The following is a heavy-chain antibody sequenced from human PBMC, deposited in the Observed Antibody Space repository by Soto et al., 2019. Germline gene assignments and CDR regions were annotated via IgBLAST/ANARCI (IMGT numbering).Heavy chain of an antibody. V-gene: IGHV4-34*01. J-gene: IGHJ4*02. CDR2: INHSGST. CDR3: ARVSRGRYNWNYVVFDY. CDR1: GGSFSGYY. Sequence: SETLSLTCAVYGGSFSGYYWSWIRQPPGKGLEWIGEINHSGSTNYNPSLKSRVTISVDTSKNQFSLKLSSVTAADTAVYYCARVSRGRYNWNYVVFDYWGQGTLVTVSS. D-gene: IGHD1-7*01.